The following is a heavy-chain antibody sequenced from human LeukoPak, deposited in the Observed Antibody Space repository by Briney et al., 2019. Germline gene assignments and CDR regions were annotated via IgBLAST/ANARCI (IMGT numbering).Heavy chain of an antibody. V-gene: IGHV3-7*04. CDR2: MNQDGSEK. CDR3: ARGQWLLL. CDR1: GFTFTDYW. J-gene: IGHJ1*01. D-gene: IGHD6-19*01. Sequence: GGSLSLSCVASGFTFTDYWMGWVRQAPGRGPEWVANMNQDGSEKLYVDSVKGRFTISRDNGKHSVSLQMNSLRAEDTAVYYCARGQWLLLRGQGSLVTVSS.